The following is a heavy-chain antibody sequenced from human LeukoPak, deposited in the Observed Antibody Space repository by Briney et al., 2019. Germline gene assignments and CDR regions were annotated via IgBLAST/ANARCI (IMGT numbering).Heavy chain of an antibody. Sequence: GGSLRLSCAASGFTFSSSAMSWVRQAPGKGLEWVSALSGSGGSTYYADSVKGRFTISRDSSRNTLFLHMNTLRAEDTAIYYCAKDRTVGASYWYFDLWGRGTLVTVSS. CDR3: AKDRTVGASYWYFDL. J-gene: IGHJ2*01. V-gene: IGHV3-23*01. CDR1: GFTFSSSA. CDR2: LSGSGGST. D-gene: IGHD1-26*01.